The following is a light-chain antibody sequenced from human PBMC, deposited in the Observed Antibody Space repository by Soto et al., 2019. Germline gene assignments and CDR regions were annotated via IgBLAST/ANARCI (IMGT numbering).Light chain of an antibody. CDR3: SSYAGSNNLVV. Sequence: QSALTQPPSASGSPGQSVTISCTGPSSDVGGYNYVSWYQQHPGKAPKLMIYEVSKRPSGVPDRFSGSKSGNTASLTVSGLQAEDEADYYGSSYAGSNNLVVFGGGTKLTVL. V-gene: IGLV2-8*01. CDR2: EVS. CDR1: SSDVGGYNY. J-gene: IGLJ2*01.